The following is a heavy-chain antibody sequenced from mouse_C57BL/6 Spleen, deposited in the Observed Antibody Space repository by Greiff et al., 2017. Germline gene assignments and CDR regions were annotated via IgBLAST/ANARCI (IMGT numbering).Heavy chain of an antibody. V-gene: IGHV5-4*01. CDR2: ISDGGSYT. CDR1: GFTFSSYA. D-gene: IGHD3-3*01. J-gene: IGHJ3*01. CDR3: ARDREAFAY. Sequence: EVQVVESGGGLVKPGGSLKLSCAASGFTFSSYAMSWVRQTPEKRLEWVATISDGGSYTYYPDNVKGRFTISRDNAKNNLYLQMSHLKSEDTAMYYCARDREAFAYWGQGTLVTVSA.